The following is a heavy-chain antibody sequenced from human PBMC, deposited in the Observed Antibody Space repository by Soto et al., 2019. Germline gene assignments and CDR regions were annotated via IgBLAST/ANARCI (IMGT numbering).Heavy chain of an antibody. CDR3: ARQNYDYIWGTYRPHYFDY. Sequence: LQLQESGPGLVKPSETLSLTCAVSGGSISSSSYYWGWIRQPPGKGLEWIGSIYYSGSTYYNPSLKSRVPISVDTSKNQFSLKLRSVTAADTAVYYCARQNYDYIWGTYRPHYFDYWGQGTLVTVSS. D-gene: IGHD3-16*02. V-gene: IGHV4-39*01. CDR2: IYYSGST. CDR1: GGSISSSSYY. J-gene: IGHJ4*02.